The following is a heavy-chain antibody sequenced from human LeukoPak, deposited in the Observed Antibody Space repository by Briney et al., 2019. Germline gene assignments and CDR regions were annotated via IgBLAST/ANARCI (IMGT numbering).Heavy chain of an antibody. CDR2: ISAYNGNT. J-gene: IGHJ4*02. Sequence: ASVKVSCKASGYTFTSYGISWVRQAPGQGLEWMGWISAYNGNTNYAQKLQGRVTMTRNTSISTAYMELSSLRSEDTAVYYCARGPRVRNSYGLGYWGQGTLVTVSS. D-gene: IGHD5-18*01. V-gene: IGHV1-18*01. CDR3: ARGPRVRNSYGLGY. CDR1: GYTFTSYG.